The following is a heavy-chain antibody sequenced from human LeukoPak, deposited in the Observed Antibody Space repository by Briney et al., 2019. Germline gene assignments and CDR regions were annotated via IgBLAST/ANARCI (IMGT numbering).Heavy chain of an antibody. D-gene: IGHD3-22*01. Sequence: GGSLRLSCAASGFTFSTYWMSWVRQAPGKGLEWVANIKQDGSDKYYVDSVKGRFTISRDNSKNTLYLQMNSLRAEDTAVYYCAKGDGYDSSGSYYFDYWGQGTLVTVSS. CDR3: AKGDGYDSSGSYYFDY. J-gene: IGHJ4*02. V-gene: IGHV3-7*03. CDR1: GFTFSTYW. CDR2: IKQDGSDK.